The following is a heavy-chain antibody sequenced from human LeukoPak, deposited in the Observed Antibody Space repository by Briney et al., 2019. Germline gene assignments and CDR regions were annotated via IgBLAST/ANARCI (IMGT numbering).Heavy chain of an antibody. CDR3: ARASRDYYDSSGLLDY. CDR1: GGSISSDYW. Sequence: PSGTLSFTCAVSGGSISSDYWWPWVRQPPGKRLEWIGEIYHSGRTNFNPSIKSRVTISLDKSNNQFSLTLNSVTAADTAVYYCARASRDYYDSSGLLDYWGQGALVTVSS. J-gene: IGHJ4*02. V-gene: IGHV4-4*02. CDR2: IYHSGRT. D-gene: IGHD3-22*01.